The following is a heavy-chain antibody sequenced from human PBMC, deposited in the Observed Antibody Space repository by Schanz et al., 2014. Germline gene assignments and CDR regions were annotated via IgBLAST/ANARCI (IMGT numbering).Heavy chain of an antibody. J-gene: IGHJ4*02. CDR1: GFTFSDAW. Sequence: VQLVESGGGLVKPGGFLRLSCAASGFTFSDAWMSWVRQAPGKGLEWVAVIWYDGSNKYYADSVKGRFTISRDNSKNTLFLQMNSLRAEDTAVYYCARGGPAYYFDDWGQGTLVTVSS. CDR3: ARGGPAYYFDD. CDR2: IWYDGSNK. V-gene: IGHV3-33*08.